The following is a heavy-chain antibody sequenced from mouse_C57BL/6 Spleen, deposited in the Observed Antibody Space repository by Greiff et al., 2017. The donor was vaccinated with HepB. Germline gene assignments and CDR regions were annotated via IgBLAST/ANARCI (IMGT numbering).Heavy chain of an antibody. CDR3: ARYQLRLRGLYY. Sequence: QVQLQQPGAELVKPGASVKMSCKASGYTFTSYWITWVKQRPGQGLEWIGDIYPGSGSTNYNEKFKSKATLTVDTASSTAYMQLSSLTSEDSAVYYCARYQLRLRGLYYWGQGTTLTVSS. D-gene: IGHD3-2*02. CDR2: IYPGSGST. V-gene: IGHV1-55*01. J-gene: IGHJ2*01. CDR1: GYTFTSYW.